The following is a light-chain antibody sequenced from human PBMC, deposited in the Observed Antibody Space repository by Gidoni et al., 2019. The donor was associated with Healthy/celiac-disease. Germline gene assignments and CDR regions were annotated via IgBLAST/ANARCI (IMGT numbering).Light chain of an antibody. J-gene: IGKJ1*01. V-gene: IGKV3-11*01. Sequence: EIVLTQSPATLSLSPGERATLSCRASQSVSSYLAWYQQKPGQAPRLLIYDASNRATGIPARFSGSGSGTDFIFTISSLEPEDFAVYYCQQRSNWPPMRTFGQGTKVEIK. CDR2: DAS. CDR3: QQRSNWPPMRT. CDR1: QSVSSY.